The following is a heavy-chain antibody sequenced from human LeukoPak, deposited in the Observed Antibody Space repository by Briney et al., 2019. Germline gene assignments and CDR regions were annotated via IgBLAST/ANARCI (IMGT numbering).Heavy chain of an antibody. CDR1: GFTFSSYA. Sequence: RPGGSLRLSCAASGFTFSSYAMSWVRQAPGKGLEWVSAISGSGGSTYYADSVKGRFTISRDNSKNTLYLQMNSLRAEDTAVYYCAKNNEVLISVGAINFDYWGQGTLVTVSS. J-gene: IGHJ4*02. CDR2: ISGSGGST. V-gene: IGHV3-23*01. CDR3: AKNNEVLISVGAINFDY. D-gene: IGHD1-26*01.